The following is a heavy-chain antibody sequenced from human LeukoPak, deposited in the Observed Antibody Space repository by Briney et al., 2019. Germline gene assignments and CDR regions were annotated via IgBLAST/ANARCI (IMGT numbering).Heavy chain of an antibody. Sequence: SETLSLTCSVSGGSINNHIWSWIRQPPGKELEWIGYISYSGSANYNPSLKSRVTISVDTSKNQFSLKVTSVTAADTAVYYCARHGHSDYWGQGTLVTVSS. J-gene: IGHJ4*02. V-gene: IGHV4-59*11. CDR2: ISYSGSA. CDR1: GGSINNHI. D-gene: IGHD2-8*01. CDR3: ARHGHSDY.